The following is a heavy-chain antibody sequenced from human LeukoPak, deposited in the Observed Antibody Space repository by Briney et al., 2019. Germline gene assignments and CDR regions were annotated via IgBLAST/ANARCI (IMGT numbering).Heavy chain of an antibody. CDR3: TRSRPGTEAGQPNFDY. D-gene: IGHD6-13*01. CDR2: ISSISSII. Sequence: GGSLRLSCAASGFTFSSYSMSWVPQAPGKGLEWVSYISSISSIIYYADSVKGRFTISRDNARNSLYLQVNSLRAEDTAVYYCTRSRPGTEAGQPNFDYWGQGTLVTVSS. J-gene: IGHJ4*02. CDR1: GFTFSSYS. V-gene: IGHV3-48*01.